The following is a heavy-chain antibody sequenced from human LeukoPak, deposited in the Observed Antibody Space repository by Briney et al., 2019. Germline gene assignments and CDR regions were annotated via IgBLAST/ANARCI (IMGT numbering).Heavy chain of an antibody. CDR2: TNPNSGDT. CDR1: GYTFNDYY. CDR3: ARNGSLDV. J-gene: IGHJ6*02. V-gene: IGHV1-2*02. Sequence: ASVKVSCKAFGYTFNDYYMHWMRQAPGQGPEWMGWTNPNSGDTNNAQKLQGRATMTRDTSISTTYMELSRLKFDDTAVYYCARNGSLDVWGQGTTVTVSS. D-gene: IGHD6-13*01.